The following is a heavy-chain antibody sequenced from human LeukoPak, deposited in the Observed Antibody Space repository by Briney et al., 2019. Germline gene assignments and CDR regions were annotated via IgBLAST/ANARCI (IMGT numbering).Heavy chain of an antibody. D-gene: IGHD5-12*01. V-gene: IGHV1-46*01. CDR2: INPSGGST. CDR1: EYTFASYY. J-gene: IGHJ6*02. Sequence: ASVKVSCKASEYTFASYYIHWVRQAPGQGLEWMGIINPSGGSTSYAQKFQGRVTMTRDAAPSTVYMDLSSLRSEATAMYYCAVRSRGYRGYDPHYYYGMDVWGQGTTVTVSS. CDR3: AVRSRGYRGYDPHYYYGMDV.